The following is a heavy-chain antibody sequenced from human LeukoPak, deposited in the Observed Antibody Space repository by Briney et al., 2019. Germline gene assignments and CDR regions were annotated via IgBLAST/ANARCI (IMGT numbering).Heavy chain of an antibody. CDR1: GGTFSSYA. CDR2: IIPIFGTA. V-gene: IGHV1-69*05. Sequence: SSVKVSCKASGGTFSSYAISWVRQAPGQGLEWMGGIIPIFGTANYAQKFQGRATITTDESTSTAYMELSSLRSEDTAVYYCARALQRWLQPHDAFDIWGQGTMVTVSS. D-gene: IGHD5-24*01. CDR3: ARALQRWLQPHDAFDI. J-gene: IGHJ3*02.